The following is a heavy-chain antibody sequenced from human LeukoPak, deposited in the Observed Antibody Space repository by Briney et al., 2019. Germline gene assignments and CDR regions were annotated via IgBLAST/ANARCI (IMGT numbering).Heavy chain of an antibody. CDR3: ARDGGSRIAAAGSRWFDP. V-gene: IGHV1-2*02. CDR1: GYTFTSYY. J-gene: IGHJ5*02. Sequence: ASVKVSCKASGYTFTSYYMHWVRQAPGQGLEWMGWINPNSGGTNYAQNLQGRVTMTTDTSTSTAYMELRSLRSDDTAVYYCARDGGSRIAAAGSRWFDPWGQGTLVTVSS. CDR2: INPNSGGT. D-gene: IGHD6-13*01.